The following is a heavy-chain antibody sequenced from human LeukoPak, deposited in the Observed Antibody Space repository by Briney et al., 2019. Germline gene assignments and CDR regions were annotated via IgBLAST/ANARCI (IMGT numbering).Heavy chain of an antibody. Sequence: SETLSLTCTVSGGSISSGSYYWSWIRQPAGKGLEWIGRIYTSGSTNYNPSLKSRVTISVDTSKNQFSLKLSSVTAADTAVYYCARLYQLYSSGWYYFDYWGQGTLVTVSS. CDR2: IYTSGST. J-gene: IGHJ4*02. V-gene: IGHV4-61*02. CDR1: GGSISSGSYY. CDR3: ARLYQLYSSGWYYFDY. D-gene: IGHD6-19*01.